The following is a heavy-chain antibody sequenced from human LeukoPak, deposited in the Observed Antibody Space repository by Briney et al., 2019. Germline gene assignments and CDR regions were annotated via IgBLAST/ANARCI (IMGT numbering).Heavy chain of an antibody. CDR3: AKLGGTYSNYFDY. CDR1: GFTFSHFG. V-gene: IGHV3-30*02. D-gene: IGHD1-26*01. CDR2: IAYDGSSK. J-gene: IGHJ4*02. Sequence: HPGGSLRLSCAASGFTFSHFGMHWVRQAPGKGLEWVAFIAYDGSSKYYADSLKGRITISRDNSKNTLYLQMNSLRAEDTAVYYCAKLGGTYSNYFDYWGQGTLVTVSS.